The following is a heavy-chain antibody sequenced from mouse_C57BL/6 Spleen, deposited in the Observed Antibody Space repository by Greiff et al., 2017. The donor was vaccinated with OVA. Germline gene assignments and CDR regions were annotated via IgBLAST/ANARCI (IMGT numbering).Heavy chain of an antibody. V-gene: IGHV1-50*01. CDR2: IDPSDSYT. Sequence: QVQLKQPGAELVKPGASVKLSCKASGYTFTSYWMQWVKQRPGQGLEWIGEIDPSDSYTNYNQQFKGKATLTVDTSSSTAYMQLSSLTSEDSAVYYCARRDYDDAMDYWGQGTSVTVSS. D-gene: IGHD2-4*01. J-gene: IGHJ4*01. CDR3: ARRDYDDAMDY. CDR1: GYTFTSYW.